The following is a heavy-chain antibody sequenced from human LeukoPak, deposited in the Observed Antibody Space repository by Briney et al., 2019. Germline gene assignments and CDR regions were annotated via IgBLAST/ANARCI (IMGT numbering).Heavy chain of an antibody. Sequence: GGSLRLSCEASGFTLSSYTMNWVRQAPGKGLEWVSSITRSSSYIYYRDSVKGRFTISRDNAKDSPFLQMQSLRAEDTAVYFCARDGRNWKFASWGQGILVTVAS. CDR2: ITRSSSYI. D-gene: IGHD1-1*01. V-gene: IGHV3-21*01. J-gene: IGHJ4*02. CDR3: ARDGRNWKFAS. CDR1: GFTLSSYT.